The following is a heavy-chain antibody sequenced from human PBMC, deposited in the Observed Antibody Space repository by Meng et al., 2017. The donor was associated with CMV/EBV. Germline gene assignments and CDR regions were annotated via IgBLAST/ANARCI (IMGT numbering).Heavy chain of an antibody. D-gene: IGHD3-3*01. Sequence: GSLRLSCTVSGGSVSSGSYYWSWIQQPPGKGLEWIGYIYYSGSTNYNPSLKSRVTISVDTSKNQFSLKLSSVTAADTAVYYCARGRGYDFWSGYQMGNWFDPWGQGTLVTVSS. CDR2: IYYSGST. J-gene: IGHJ5*02. V-gene: IGHV4-61*01. CDR3: ARGRGYDFWSGYQMGNWFDP. CDR1: GGSVSSGSYY.